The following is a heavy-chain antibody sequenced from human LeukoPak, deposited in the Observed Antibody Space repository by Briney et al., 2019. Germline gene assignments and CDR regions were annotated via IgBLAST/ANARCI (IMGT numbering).Heavy chain of an antibody. Sequence: PSETLSLTCTVSGRSISSFYWSWIRQPAGKGLEWMGRIYTSGSTNYNTSLKSRVTMSVDTSRDQFSLKLSSVTAAYTAVYYCAIVIVNCFDPWGQGTLVTVSS. D-gene: IGHD2/OR15-2a*01. CDR1: GRSISSFY. CDR3: AIVIVNCFDP. J-gene: IGHJ5*02. CDR2: IYTSGST. V-gene: IGHV4-4*07.